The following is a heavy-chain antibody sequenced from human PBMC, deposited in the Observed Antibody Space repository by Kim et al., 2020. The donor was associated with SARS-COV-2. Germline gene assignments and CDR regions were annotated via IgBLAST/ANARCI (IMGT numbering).Heavy chain of an antibody. Sequence: DSGKGRFTISRDNAKNSLYLQMNSLRDEDTAVYYCARDFAPAAMESMADYWGQGTLVTVSS. J-gene: IGHJ4*02. V-gene: IGHV3-48*02. D-gene: IGHD2-2*01. CDR3: ARDFAPAAMESMADY.